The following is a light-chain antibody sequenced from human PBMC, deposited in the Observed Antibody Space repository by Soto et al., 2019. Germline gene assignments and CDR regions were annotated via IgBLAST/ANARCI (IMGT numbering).Light chain of an antibody. CDR2: KAS. CDR1: QGISNY. Sequence: IQFTQSPSSLSASIGDRVTITCRASQGISNYLAWYQQKPGKAPKLLIYKASTLKSGVPSRFSGSGSGTEFTLSISSLQPDDFATYYCQHYNSYSEAFGQGTKVDNK. J-gene: IGKJ1*01. CDR3: QHYNSYSEA. V-gene: IGKV1-5*03.